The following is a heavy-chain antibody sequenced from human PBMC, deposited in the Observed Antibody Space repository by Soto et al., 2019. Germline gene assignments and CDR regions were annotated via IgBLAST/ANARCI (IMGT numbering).Heavy chain of an antibody. V-gene: IGHV3-9*01. CDR2: ISWNSGNI. CDR3: VRSKGGYSYGTPFDY. CDR1: GFTFDDYA. D-gene: IGHD5-18*01. J-gene: IGHJ4*02. Sequence: GGSLRLFCAASGFTFDDYAMHWVRQVLGKGLEWVSSISWNSGNIGYADSVKGRFTTSRDNAKNSLYLQMNSLRPEDTALYYCVRSKGGYSYGTPFDYWGQGTLVTVSS.